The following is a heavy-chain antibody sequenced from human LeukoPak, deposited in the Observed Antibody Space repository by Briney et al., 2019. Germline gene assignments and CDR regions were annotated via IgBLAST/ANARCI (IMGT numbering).Heavy chain of an antibody. J-gene: IGHJ3*01. V-gene: IGHV4-39*07. CDR2: IFYSGST. CDR1: GDSISSSSYY. D-gene: IGHD2-2*01. CDR3: ARRMPGDAFDV. Sequence: SETLSLTCTVSGDSISSSSYYWGWIRQPPGKGLEWIGSIFYSGSTYYNPSLKSRVTISVDTSMIQFSLKLNSVTAADTAMYFCARRMPGDAFDVWGQGTMVTVSS.